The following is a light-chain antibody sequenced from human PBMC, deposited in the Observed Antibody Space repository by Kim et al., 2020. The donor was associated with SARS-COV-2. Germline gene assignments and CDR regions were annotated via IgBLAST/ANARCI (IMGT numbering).Light chain of an antibody. V-gene: IGLV2-8*03. Sequence: GQSVSISCTGSSSDVGRYNYVSWYQQHPGKAPRLVIYEVHKRPSGVPDRFFGSKSGNTASLTVSGLQPEDEAVYYCCSYTAFNTLIFGGGTKVTVL. CDR2: EVH. J-gene: IGLJ1*01. CDR1: SSDVGRYNY. CDR3: CSYTAFNTLI.